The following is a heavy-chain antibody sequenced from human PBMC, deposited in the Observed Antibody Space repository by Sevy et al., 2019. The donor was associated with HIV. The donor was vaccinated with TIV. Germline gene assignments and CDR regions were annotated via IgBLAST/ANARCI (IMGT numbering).Heavy chain of an antibody. CDR2: IKSKTDGGTT. CDR3: TTLGLYDFWSGYPYDFDY. Sequence: GGSLRLSCAASGFTFSNAWMSWVRQAPGKGLEWVGRIKSKTDGGTTDYAAPVKGRLTISRDDSKNTLYLQMNSLKTEDTAVYYCTTLGLYDFWSGYPYDFDYWGQGPLVTVSS. J-gene: IGHJ4*02. D-gene: IGHD3-3*01. V-gene: IGHV3-15*01. CDR1: GFTFSNAW.